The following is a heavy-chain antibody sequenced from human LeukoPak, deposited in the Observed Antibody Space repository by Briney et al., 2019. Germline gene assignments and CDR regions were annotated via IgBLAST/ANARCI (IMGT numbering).Heavy chain of an antibody. CDR2: ISGSGGST. D-gene: IGHD3-9*01. J-gene: IGHJ4*02. CDR1: GFTFSSYA. Sequence: GGSLRLSCAASGFTFSSYAMSWVRQAPGKGLEWVSAISGSGGSTYYADSVKGRFTISRDNSKNTLSLQMNSLRAEDTAVYYCAEFAWLFNTLSYFDYWGQGTLVTVSS. CDR3: AEFAWLFNTLSYFDY. V-gene: IGHV3-23*01.